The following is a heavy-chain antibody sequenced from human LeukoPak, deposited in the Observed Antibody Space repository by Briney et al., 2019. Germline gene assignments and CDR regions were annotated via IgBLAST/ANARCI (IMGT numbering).Heavy chain of an antibody. Sequence: GASGQVCCTASGHTFTGYYMPWVRQAPGHGREWVGIINPTGGSTNYAQKFQGRVTMTRDTSTSTVYMELSSLRSEDTAVYYCARDSGGAGTRPTYAFDIWGQGTMVTVSS. D-gene: IGHD1-26*01. CDR1: GHTFTGYY. CDR3: ARDSGGAGTRPTYAFDI. J-gene: IGHJ3*02. CDR2: INPTGGST. V-gene: IGHV1-46*01.